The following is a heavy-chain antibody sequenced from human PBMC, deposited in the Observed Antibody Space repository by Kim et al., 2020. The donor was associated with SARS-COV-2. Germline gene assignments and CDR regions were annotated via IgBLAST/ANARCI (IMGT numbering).Heavy chain of an antibody. CDR2: DGSKK. CDR3: AKAEAYDY. Sequence: DGSKKYHADSVKSRFTISRDNSKNTLYLQMNSLRAEDTAVYYCAKAEAYDYWGQGTLVTVSS. J-gene: IGHJ4*02. V-gene: IGHV3-30*02.